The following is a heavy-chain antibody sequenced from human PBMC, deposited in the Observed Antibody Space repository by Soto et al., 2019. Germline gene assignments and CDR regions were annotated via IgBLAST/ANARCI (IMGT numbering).Heavy chain of an antibody. D-gene: IGHD3-22*01. CDR2: INHSGST. CDR3: ARGWRYYDSSGSSWDYYYDMDV. J-gene: IGHJ6*02. CDR1: GGSFSGYY. Sequence: PSETLSLTCAVYGGSFSGYYWSWIRQPPGKGLEWIGEINHSGSTNYNPSLKSRVTISVDTSKNQFSLKLSSVTAADTAVYYCARGWRYYDSSGSSWDYYYDMDVWGQGTTVTVSS. V-gene: IGHV4-34*01.